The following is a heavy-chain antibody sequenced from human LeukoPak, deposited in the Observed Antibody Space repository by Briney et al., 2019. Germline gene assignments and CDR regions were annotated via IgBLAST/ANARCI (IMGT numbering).Heavy chain of an antibody. Sequence: PSETLSLTCTVSGGSISSSSYYWGWIRQPPGKGLEWIGSIYYSGNTYYNPSLKSRVTISVDTSKNQFSLKLSSVTAADTAVYYCARDFLVAPVRYYGMDVWGQGTTVTVSS. CDR1: GGSISSSSYY. CDR3: ARDFLVAPVRYYGMDV. V-gene: IGHV4-39*07. D-gene: IGHD5-12*01. CDR2: IYYSGNT. J-gene: IGHJ6*02.